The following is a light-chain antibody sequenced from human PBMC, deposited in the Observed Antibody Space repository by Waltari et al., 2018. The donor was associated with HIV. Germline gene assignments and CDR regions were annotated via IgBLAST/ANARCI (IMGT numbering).Light chain of an antibody. CDR3: SSYAANNSFVL. V-gene: IGLV2-8*01. Sequence: QSALTQPPSASGPPGQSVTISCTGTPSDIGRYHFVSSYQLQPAKVPKLIIYEVTKRPSGVPDRFSGSKSDNTASLTVSGLQTDDEADYYCSSYAANNSFVLFGGGTRLTVL. CDR1: PSDIGRYHF. CDR2: EVT. J-gene: IGLJ2*01.